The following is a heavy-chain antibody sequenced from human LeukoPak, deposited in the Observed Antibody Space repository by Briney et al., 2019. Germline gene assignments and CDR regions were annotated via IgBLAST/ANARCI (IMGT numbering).Heavy chain of an antibody. J-gene: IGHJ4*02. CDR3: ARASVDYDFWSGYPPYFDY. D-gene: IGHD3-3*01. V-gene: IGHV4-30-4*08. CDR1: GGSISSGDYY. CDR2: IYYSGST. Sequence: SETLSLTCTVSGGSISSGDYYWSWIRQPPGKGLEWIGYIYYSGSTYYNPSLKSRVTISVDTSKNQFSLKLSSVTAADTAVYYCARASVDYDFWSGYPPYFDYWGQGTLVTVSS.